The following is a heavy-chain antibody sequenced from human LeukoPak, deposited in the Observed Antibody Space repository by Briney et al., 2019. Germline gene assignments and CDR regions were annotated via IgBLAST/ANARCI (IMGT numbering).Heavy chain of an antibody. V-gene: IGHV1-2*02. CDR2: INPNRGGT. CDR1: GYTFTGYY. D-gene: IGHD6-13*01. J-gene: IGHJ5*02. CDR3: ARDGLIAAAGTNWFDP. Sequence: ASVKVSCKASGYTFTGYYMHWVRQAPGQGLEWMGWINPNRGGTNYAQKFQGRVTMTRDTSISTAYMELSRLRSDDTAVYYCARDGLIAAAGTNWFDPWGQGTLVTVSP.